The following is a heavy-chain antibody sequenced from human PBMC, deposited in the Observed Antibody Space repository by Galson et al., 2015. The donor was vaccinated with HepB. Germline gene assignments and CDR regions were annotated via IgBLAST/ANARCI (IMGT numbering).Heavy chain of an antibody. CDR3: ARGGEWELLSPPPD. CDR1: GGTFSSYA. D-gene: IGHD1-26*01. Sequence: SVKVSCKASGGTFSSYAISWVRQAPGQGLEWMGGIIPIFGTANYAQKFQGRVTITADESTSTAYMELSSLRSEDTAVNYCARGGEWELLSPPPDCGQGPLVPVSS. CDR2: IIPIFGTA. V-gene: IGHV1-69*13. J-gene: IGHJ4*02.